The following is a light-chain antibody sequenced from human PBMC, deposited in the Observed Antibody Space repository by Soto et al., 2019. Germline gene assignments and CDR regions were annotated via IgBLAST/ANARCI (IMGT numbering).Light chain of an antibody. J-gene: IGKJ1*01. CDR1: QGMSSW. Sequence: DIQLTQSPSSVSASVGDRVTITCRASQGMSSWLAWFQQKPGKAPQLLIYAASSLQSGVPSRLSGSGSWTDFTLTISSLQPEDFATYYCQQTNFFPWTFGQGTKVEIK. CDR2: AAS. V-gene: IGKV1-12*02. CDR3: QQTNFFPWT.